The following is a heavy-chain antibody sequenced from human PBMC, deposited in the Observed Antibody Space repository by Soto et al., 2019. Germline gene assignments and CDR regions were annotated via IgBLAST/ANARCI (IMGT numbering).Heavy chain of an antibody. Sequence: QLQLQESGPGLVKPSETLSLTCSVSGGSISSSTYYWGWVRQPPGKELEWIGSIYYSGTAHYTPSLKSRLTISVDTSKNQFSLNLSAVTAADTAVYYCARRATTVTYDAFDIWGQGTMVTVSS. CDR1: GGSISSSTYY. CDR2: IYYSGTA. V-gene: IGHV4-39*01. J-gene: IGHJ3*02. D-gene: IGHD4-17*01. CDR3: ARRATTVTYDAFDI.